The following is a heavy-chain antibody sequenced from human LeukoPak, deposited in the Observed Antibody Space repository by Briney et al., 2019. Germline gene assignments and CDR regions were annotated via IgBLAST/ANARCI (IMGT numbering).Heavy chain of an antibody. CDR3: ARITVAAAGSYYYYYMDV. CDR1: GFTFDDYG. D-gene: IGHD6-13*01. CDR2: IKWNGGST. J-gene: IGHJ6*03. Sequence: GGSLRLSCAASGFTFDDYGMSWVRQAPGKGLEWVSGIKWNGGSTGYADSVKGRFTISRDNAKNSLYLQMNSLRAEDTALYYCARITVAAAGSYYYYYMDVWGKGTTVTVSS. V-gene: IGHV3-20*04.